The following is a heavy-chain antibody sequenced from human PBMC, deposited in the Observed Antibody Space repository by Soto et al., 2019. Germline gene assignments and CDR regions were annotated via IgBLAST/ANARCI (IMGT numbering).Heavy chain of an antibody. CDR2: ISSSSSYI. D-gene: IGHD4-17*01. Sequence: PGGSLRLSCAASGFTFSTYSMNWVRQAPGKGLEWVSSISSSSSYIYYADSVKGRFTISRDNAKNSLYLQMNSLRAEDTAVYYCARDQDYGDSFDYWGQGTLVTVSS. V-gene: IGHV3-21*01. CDR3: ARDQDYGDSFDY. CDR1: GFTFSTYS. J-gene: IGHJ4*02.